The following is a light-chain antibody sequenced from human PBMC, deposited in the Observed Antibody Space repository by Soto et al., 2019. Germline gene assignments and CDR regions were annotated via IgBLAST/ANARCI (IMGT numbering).Light chain of an antibody. CDR2: GAS. CDR3: QQYSSSPRT. J-gene: IGKJ4*02. V-gene: IGKV3-20*01. CDR1: QTVNNDY. Sequence: QGTMSLSAWERANPSKTPSQTVNNDYLAWYQQIPGQAPKLLISGASSMATGAPARFSGSASGTDFTLAISRLQPDDFAVYYCQQYSSSPRTFGGGTKVDIK.